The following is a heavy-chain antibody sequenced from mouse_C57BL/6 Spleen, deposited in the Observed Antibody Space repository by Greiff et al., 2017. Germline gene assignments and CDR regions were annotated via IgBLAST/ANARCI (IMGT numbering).Heavy chain of an antibody. CDR2: ISSGSSTI. J-gene: IGHJ4*01. CDR1: GFTFSDYG. V-gene: IGHV5-17*01. CDR3: ARTSTIVTTRYYAMDY. Sequence: EVQLVESGGGLVKPGGSLKLSCAASGFTFSDYGMHWVRQAPEKGLEWVAYISSGSSTIYYADTVKGRFTISRDNAKNTLFLQMTSLRSEDTAMYYCARTSTIVTTRYYAMDYWGQGTSVTVSS. D-gene: IGHD2-5*01.